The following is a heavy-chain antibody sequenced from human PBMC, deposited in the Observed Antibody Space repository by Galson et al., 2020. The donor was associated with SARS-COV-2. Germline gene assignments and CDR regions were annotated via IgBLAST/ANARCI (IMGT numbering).Heavy chain of an antibody. D-gene: IGHD2-2*01. CDR3: LSYSSTRQNH. V-gene: IGHV3-64D*06. Sequence: GESLKISCSASGFIFSDYAMHWVRQAPGKALEYVPALSPNGGTSFYADSVSGRFTMSRDNSKNMFYLQMTALRLYDTSFYYCLSYSSTRQNHWGQGTLVTVSS. CDR1: GFIFSDYA. J-gene: IGHJ5*02. CDR2: LSPNGGTS.